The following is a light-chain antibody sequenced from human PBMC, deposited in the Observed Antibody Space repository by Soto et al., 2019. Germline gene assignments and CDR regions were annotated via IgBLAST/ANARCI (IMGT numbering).Light chain of an antibody. Sequence: EIGLTQSPATLSLSPGDRATLSCSASQSVSRYLAWYQPKPGQAPRLLIHDTSTRATGVPDTFSGSGSGTEFTLTISSLAPEDSAMYYCQQRCSWPPTFGGGTHVEIK. J-gene: IGKJ4*01. V-gene: IGKV3-11*01. CDR1: QSVSRY. CDR3: QQRCSWPPT. CDR2: DTS.